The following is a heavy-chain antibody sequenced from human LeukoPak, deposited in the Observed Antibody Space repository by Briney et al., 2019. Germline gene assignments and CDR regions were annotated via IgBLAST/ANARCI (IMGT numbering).Heavy chain of an antibody. CDR3: AREIEQWLPRGGLYYFDY. CDR2: SDADGRLT. V-gene: IGHV3-23*01. Sequence: GGSLRLSCAASGFTFKTFAMSWVRQAPGKGLEWVSSSDADGRLTYYDDSVKGRFTISRDNSKNTLYLQMNSLRAEDTAVYYCAREIEQWLPRGGLYYFDYWGQGTLVTVSS. CDR1: GFTFKTFA. D-gene: IGHD6-19*01. J-gene: IGHJ4*02.